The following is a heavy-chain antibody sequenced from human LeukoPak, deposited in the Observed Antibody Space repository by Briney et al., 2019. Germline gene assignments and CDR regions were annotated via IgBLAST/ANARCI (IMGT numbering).Heavy chain of an antibody. J-gene: IGHJ4*02. V-gene: IGHV3-23*01. CDR3: AKERYSSGFDY. D-gene: IGHD6-19*01. Sequence: GGSLRLSCAGSGFIFNNYAMHWVRQAPGTGLEWVSAINGRGDSTYYADSVKGRFTISRDNSKNTLYLQMNSLRAEDTALYYCAKERYSSGFDYWGQGTLVTVSS. CDR1: GFIFNNYA. CDR2: INGRGDST.